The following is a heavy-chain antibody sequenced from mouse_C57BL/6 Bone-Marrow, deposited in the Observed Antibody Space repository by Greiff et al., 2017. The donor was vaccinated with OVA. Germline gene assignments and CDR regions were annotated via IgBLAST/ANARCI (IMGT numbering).Heavy chain of an antibody. CDR1: GYTFTSYT. Sequence: QLQESGAELARPGASVKMSCKASGYTFTSYTIHCVKQRPGQGLEWIGYIDPTNDYTNYNQKFKCKATLTADKSSSTSYMQLSRLTSEDSAVYDSTRGYYFDNWGQGTTLTVSS. V-gene: IGHV1-4*01. J-gene: IGHJ2*01. CDR3: TRGYYFDN. CDR2: IDPTNDYT.